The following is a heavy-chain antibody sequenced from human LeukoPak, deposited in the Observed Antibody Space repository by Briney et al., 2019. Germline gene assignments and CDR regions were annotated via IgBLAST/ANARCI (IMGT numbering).Heavy chain of an antibody. D-gene: IGHD3-10*01. CDR3: ARVPCYGSGIHYYYMDV. CDR1: GGTFSSYA. J-gene: IGHJ6*03. Sequence: SVKVSCKASGGTFSSYAISWVRQAPGQGLEWMGRIIPIFGTANYAQKFQGRVTITTDESTSTAYMELSSLRSEDTAVYYCARVPCYGSGIHYYYMDVWGKGTTVTVSS. V-gene: IGHV1-69*05. CDR2: IIPIFGTA.